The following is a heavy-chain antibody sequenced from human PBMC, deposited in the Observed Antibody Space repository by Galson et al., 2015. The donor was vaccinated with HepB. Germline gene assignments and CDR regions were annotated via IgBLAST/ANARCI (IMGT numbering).Heavy chain of an antibody. Sequence: SLRLSCAASGFTVSSNYMSWVRQAPGKGLEWVSVIYSGGSTYYADSVKGRFTISRDNSKNTLYLQMNSLRAGDTAVYYCARDRVGATAIDYWGQGTLVTVSS. D-gene: IGHD1-26*01. CDR1: GFTVSSNY. V-gene: IGHV3-66*01. CDR3: ARDRVGATAIDY. CDR2: IYSGGST. J-gene: IGHJ4*02.